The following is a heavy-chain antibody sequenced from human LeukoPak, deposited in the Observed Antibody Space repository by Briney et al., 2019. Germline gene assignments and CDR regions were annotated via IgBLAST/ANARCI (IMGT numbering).Heavy chain of an antibody. CDR3: VRGAYYFYGMDV. Sequence: GGSLRLSCAASGFTFSRYWMHWVRHAPGKGLVWVAQINGDGSDTSYADSMKGRFTIPRDNAKNTLYLHINSLRAEDTAVFYCVRGAYYFYGMDVWGQGTTVTASS. V-gene: IGHV3-74*01. CDR2: INGDGSDT. J-gene: IGHJ6*02. CDR1: GFTFSRYW. D-gene: IGHD3-16*01.